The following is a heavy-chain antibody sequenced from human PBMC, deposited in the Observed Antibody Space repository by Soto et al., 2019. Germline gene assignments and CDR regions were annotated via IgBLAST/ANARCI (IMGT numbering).Heavy chain of an antibody. V-gene: IGHV3-15*01. CDR1: GFTFGDVW. CDR2: IRSKASGGTA. Sequence: EVQLVETGGGLVRPGGSLRLSCAASGFTFGDVWMGWVRQAPGKGLEWVGRIRSKASGGTAEYAAAVKGRFTISRDDSKDTLYLQMNSLQTEDTAVYYCTTDVGGICYIPPSDYWGQGTLVTVSS. CDR3: TTDVGGICYIPPSDY. D-gene: IGHD1-26*01. J-gene: IGHJ4*02.